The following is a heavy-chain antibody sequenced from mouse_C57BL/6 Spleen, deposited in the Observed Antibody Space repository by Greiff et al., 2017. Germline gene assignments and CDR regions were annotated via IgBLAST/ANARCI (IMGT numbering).Heavy chain of an antibody. CDR1: GYTFTSYW. Sequence: QVQLQQPGAELVKPGASVKLSCKASGYTFTSYWITWVKQRPGQGLEWIGDIYPGSGSTNYNEKFKSKATLSVDTSSSTAYMQRSSLTSEDSAVYYCARAYYCNCYFDVWGTGTTVTVSS. D-gene: IGHD2-1*01. CDR2: IYPGSGST. V-gene: IGHV1-55*01. J-gene: IGHJ1*03. CDR3: ARAYYCNCYFDV.